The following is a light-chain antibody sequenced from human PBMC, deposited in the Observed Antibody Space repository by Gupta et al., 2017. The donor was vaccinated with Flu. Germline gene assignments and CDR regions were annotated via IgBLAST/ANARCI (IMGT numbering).Light chain of an antibody. Sequence: GAYNIRSNGVHWYQQRPGQAPVLVVYDDSDRPSGIPARFSGSNFGNTATLTIGRVEAGDEADYFCQVWDSNSAHVVFGGGTKLTVL. V-gene: IGLV3-21*02. J-gene: IGLJ2*01. CDR3: QVWDSNSAHVV. CDR1: NIRSNG. CDR2: DDS.